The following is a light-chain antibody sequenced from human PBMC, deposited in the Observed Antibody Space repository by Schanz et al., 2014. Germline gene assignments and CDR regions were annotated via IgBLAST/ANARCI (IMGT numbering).Light chain of an antibody. CDR2: YAS. V-gene: IGKV3-20*01. CDR1: QSVSSN. J-gene: IGKJ4*01. Sequence: EVVMTQSPATLSVSPGERATLSCRASQSVSSNLAWYQQKPGQAPRLLIHYASARATGIPDRFSGSGSGTDFTLTISRLEPEDFAVYFCQQFGASPFTFGAGSKVEIK. CDR3: QQFGASPFT.